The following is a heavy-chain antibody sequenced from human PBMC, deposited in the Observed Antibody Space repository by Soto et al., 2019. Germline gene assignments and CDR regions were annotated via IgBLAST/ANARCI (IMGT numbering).Heavy chain of an antibody. J-gene: IGHJ6*02. CDR3: ARGIGVAGRFFYYYGLDV. D-gene: IGHD6-13*01. Sequence: PGGSLRLSCAASGMTFSQSAMHWVRQAPGKGLEWVAGIWNDGSFQDYVDSVKGRFSISRDNSKNTLYLQMNNQRADDTAIYYCARGIGVAGRFFYYYGLDVWGQGTPVTVSS. CDR2: IWNDGSFQ. V-gene: IGHV3-33*04. CDR1: GMTFSQSA.